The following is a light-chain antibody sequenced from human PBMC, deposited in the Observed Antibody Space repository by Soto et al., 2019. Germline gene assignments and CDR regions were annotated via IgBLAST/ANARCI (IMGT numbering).Light chain of an antibody. J-gene: IGKJ1*01. CDR1: QSVSSSY. V-gene: IGKV3-20*01. CDR3: QQYGRT. CDR2: GAS. Sequence: EIVLTQSPGTLSLSPGERATLSCRASQSVSSSYLAWYQQKPGQAPRLLIYGASSRAPGIPDRFSGSGSGTGFTLTISRLEPEDFAVYYCQQYGRTFGQGTKVDIK.